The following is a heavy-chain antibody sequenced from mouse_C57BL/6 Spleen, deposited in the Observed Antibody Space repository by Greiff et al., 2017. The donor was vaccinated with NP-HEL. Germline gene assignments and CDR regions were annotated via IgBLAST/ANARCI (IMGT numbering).Heavy chain of an antibody. CDR3: ARGLGQGVYFDY. CDR1: GYTFTDYY. Sequence: EVQLQQSGPELVKPGASVKISCKASGYTFTDYYMNWVKQSHGKSLEWIGDINPNNGGTSYNQKFKGKATLTVDKSSSTAYMELRSLTSEDSAVYYCARGLGQGVYFDYWGQGTTLTVSS. CDR2: INPNNGGT. J-gene: IGHJ2*01. V-gene: IGHV1-26*01. D-gene: IGHD3-3*01.